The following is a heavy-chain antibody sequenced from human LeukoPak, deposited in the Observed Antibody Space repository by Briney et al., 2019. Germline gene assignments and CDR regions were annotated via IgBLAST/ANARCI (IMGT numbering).Heavy chain of an antibody. Sequence: GESREISFKGSGYSFNSYWIGWVRQMPGKGLEWMGTIYPGDSETRYSTSFQGEVTMSADKSISTAYLQWSSLKASDTAMYYCARGTARFDYWGQGTLVTVSS. CDR1: GYSFNSYW. CDR2: IYPGDSET. V-gene: IGHV5-51*01. J-gene: IGHJ4*02. CDR3: ARGTARFDY. D-gene: IGHD1-1*01.